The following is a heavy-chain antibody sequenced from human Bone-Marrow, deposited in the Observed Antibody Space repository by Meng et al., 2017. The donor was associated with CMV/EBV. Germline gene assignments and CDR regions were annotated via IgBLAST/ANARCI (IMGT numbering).Heavy chain of an antibody. D-gene: IGHD3-22*01. Sequence: ETLSLTCAASGFTFSSYSMNWVRQAPGKGLEWVSSISSSSSYIYYADSVKGRFTISRDNAKNSLYLQMNSLRAEDTAVYYCARDVSRGWYYGMDVWGQGTTVTGSS. V-gene: IGHV3-21*01. J-gene: IGHJ6*01. CDR2: ISSSSSYI. CDR1: GFTFSSYS. CDR3: ARDVSRGWYYGMDV.